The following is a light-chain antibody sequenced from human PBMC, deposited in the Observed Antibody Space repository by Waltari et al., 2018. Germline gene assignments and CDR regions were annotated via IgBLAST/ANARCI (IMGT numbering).Light chain of an antibody. CDR1: SSDVGAYNY. Sequence: QSALTQPASVSGSPGQSITISCTGTSSDVGAYNYVSWYQQHPGKAPKLMIYNVSNRPSGVSNRFSGSKSGNTASLTISGLQAEDEADYYCSSYTRSSTHVFGTGTKVTVL. J-gene: IGLJ1*01. V-gene: IGLV2-14*03. CDR3: SSYTRSSTHV. CDR2: NVS.